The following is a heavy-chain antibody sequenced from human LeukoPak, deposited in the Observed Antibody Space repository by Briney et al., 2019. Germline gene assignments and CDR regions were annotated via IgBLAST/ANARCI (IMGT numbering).Heavy chain of an antibody. CDR3: VKGFVHPTYYFDY. CDR1: GFTVSGNY. J-gene: IGHJ4*02. Sequence: GGSLRLSCAASGFTVSGNYMSWVRQPPGKGLEYVSIIYSGGNTSYADSVKGRFTISRDNSRNTLYLQMNSLRADDTAVYFCVKGFVHPTYYFDYWGQGTLVTVSS. V-gene: IGHV3-53*01. D-gene: IGHD3-10*01. CDR2: IYSGGNT.